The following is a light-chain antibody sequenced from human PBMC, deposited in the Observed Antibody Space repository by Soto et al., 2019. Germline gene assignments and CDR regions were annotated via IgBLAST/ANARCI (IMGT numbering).Light chain of an antibody. Sequence: DIQMTQSPSTLSASVGDRLTITCRASQSINSWLAWYQQKPGKASKILIYKASSLESGVPSRFSGSASGTEFTLTISSLQPDDFATYYCQQYNTYPSTFGQGTKVEVK. CDR1: QSINSW. V-gene: IGKV1-5*03. J-gene: IGKJ1*01. CDR2: KAS. CDR3: QQYNTYPST.